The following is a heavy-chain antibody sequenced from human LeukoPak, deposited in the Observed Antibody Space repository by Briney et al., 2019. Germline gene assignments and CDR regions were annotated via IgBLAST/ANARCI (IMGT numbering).Heavy chain of an antibody. D-gene: IGHD3-22*01. CDR2: ISAYNGNT. CDR1: GYTFTSYG. V-gene: IGHV1-18*01. CDR3: ARDAALYYYDSSGYFETAFDY. Sequence: GASVEVSCKASGYTFTSYGISWVRQAPGQGLEWMGWISAYNGNTNYAQKLQGRVTMTTDTSTSTAYMELRSLRSDDTAVYYCARDAALYYYDSSGYFETAFDYWGQGTLVTVSS. J-gene: IGHJ4*02.